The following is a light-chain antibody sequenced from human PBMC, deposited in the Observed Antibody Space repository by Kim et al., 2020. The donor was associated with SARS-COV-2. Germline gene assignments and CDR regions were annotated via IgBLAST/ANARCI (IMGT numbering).Light chain of an antibody. CDR1: QNIRSL. J-gene: IGKJ2*01. CDR3: QQSYTTPYT. V-gene: IGKV1-39*01. CDR2: GAS. Sequence: SASVGDRVTLTCRASQNIRSLLNWDQQIPGKAPKLLIYGASSLQSGVPSNFSGRGSGTDFTLTISSLQLEDFGTYFCQQSYTTPYTFGQGTRLEI.